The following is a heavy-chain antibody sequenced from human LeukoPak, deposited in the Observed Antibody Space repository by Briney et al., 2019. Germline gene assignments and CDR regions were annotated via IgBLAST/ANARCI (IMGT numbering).Heavy chain of an antibody. J-gene: IGHJ3*02. Sequence: GGSLRLSCAASGFTFSSYSMNWVRQAPGKGLEWVSSISGSSSYIYYADSVKGRFTISRHNAKNPLYLQMNSLRAEDTAVYYCARVPAGVIGMKDAFDIWGQGTMVTVSS. CDR2: ISGSSSYI. CDR3: ARVPAGVIGMKDAFDI. V-gene: IGHV3-21*01. CDR1: GFTFSSYS. D-gene: IGHD3-16*02.